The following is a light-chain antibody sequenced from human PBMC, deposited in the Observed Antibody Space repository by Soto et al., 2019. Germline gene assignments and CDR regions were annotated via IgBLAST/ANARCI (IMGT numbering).Light chain of an antibody. CDR2: DAS. CDR1: QSVSNNY. V-gene: IGKV3D-20*02. Sequence: CRTSQSVSNNYLAWYQQKPGQAPRLLICDASVRATGTPARFSGSGSATAFTLPLSRLAPEDFALYYCQQCSTSGTFAQGTRLEIK. CDR3: QQCSTSGT. J-gene: IGKJ5*01.